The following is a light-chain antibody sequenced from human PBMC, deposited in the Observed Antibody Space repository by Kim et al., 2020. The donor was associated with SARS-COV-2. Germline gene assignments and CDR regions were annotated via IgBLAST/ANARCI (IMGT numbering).Light chain of an antibody. CDR3: QQYSRSPLT. J-gene: IGKJ4*01. CDR1: QSVSNSR. CDR2: GAS. Sequence: EIVLTQSPATLSLSPGERATLSCRASQSVSNSRLAWYQQKPGQAPRLLISGASTRATDIPDRFSGSGSGTDFTLIITRLEPEDFALYYCQQYSRSPLTFGGGTKVDIK. V-gene: IGKV3-20*01.